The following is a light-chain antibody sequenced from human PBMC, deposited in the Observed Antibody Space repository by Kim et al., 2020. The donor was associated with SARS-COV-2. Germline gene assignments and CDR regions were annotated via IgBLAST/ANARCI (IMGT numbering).Light chain of an antibody. CDR3: QAWDSSVL. CDR1: TLANKY. Sequence: SYELTQPPSVSVSPGQTASITCSGDTLANKYARWYQQKPGQSPVLVIYQDSKRPSGIPERFSGSTSGNTATLTISGIQAMDEADYYCQAWDSSVLFGGGT. V-gene: IGLV3-1*01. CDR2: QDS. J-gene: IGLJ2*01.